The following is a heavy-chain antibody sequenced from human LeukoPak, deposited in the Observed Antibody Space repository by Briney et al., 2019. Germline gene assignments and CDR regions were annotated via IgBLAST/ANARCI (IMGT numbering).Heavy chain of an antibody. Sequence: GGSLRLSCAASGFTFSSYAMSWVRQAPGKGLEWVSAISGSGGSTYYADSVKGRFTISRDNSKNTLYLQMNSLRAEDTAVYYCAKPTGLLWFGDYFDYWGQGTLVTVSS. CDR3: AKPTGLLWFGDYFDY. V-gene: IGHV3-23*01. J-gene: IGHJ4*02. D-gene: IGHD3-10*01. CDR1: GFTFSSYA. CDR2: ISGSGGST.